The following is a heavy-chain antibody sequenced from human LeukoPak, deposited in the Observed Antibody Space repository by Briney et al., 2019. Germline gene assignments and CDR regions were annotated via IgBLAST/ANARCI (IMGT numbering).Heavy chain of an antibody. J-gene: IGHJ6*03. CDR2: ISSSSSYI. D-gene: IGHD4-11*01. CDR3: AREATVTNNYYYYYYMDV. CDR1: GFTFSSYS. Sequence: GGSLRLSCAASGFTFSSYSMNWVRQAPGKGLEWVSSISSSSSYIYYADSVKGRFTISRDNAKDSLYLQMNSLRAEDTAVYYCAREATVTNNYYYYYYMDVWGKGTAVTVSS. V-gene: IGHV3-21*01.